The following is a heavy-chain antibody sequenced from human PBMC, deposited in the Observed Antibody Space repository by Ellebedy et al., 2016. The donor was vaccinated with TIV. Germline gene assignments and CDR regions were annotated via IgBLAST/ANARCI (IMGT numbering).Heavy chain of an antibody. V-gene: IGHV3-7*04. J-gene: IGHJ3*01. CDR1: GFTFSDYY. Sequence: GESLKISCAASGFTFSDYYMSWIRQAPGKGLEYVAHIKFDEIERYYADSVKGRFTISRDNARNSLYLQMNSLRVGDTAVYYCARDIVQLPDGDAFDFWGQGTTVTVSS. CDR3: ARDIVQLPDGDAFDF. CDR2: IKFDEIER. D-gene: IGHD1-1*01.